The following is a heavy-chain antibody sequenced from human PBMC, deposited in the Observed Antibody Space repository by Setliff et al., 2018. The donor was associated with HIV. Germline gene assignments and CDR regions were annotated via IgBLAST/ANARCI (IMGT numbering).Heavy chain of an antibody. CDR2: IRYDGSNK. V-gene: IGHV3-30*02. CDR3: TRELAVPGTSFFDY. CDR1: GFTFSSYG. D-gene: IGHD6-19*01. J-gene: IGHJ4*02. Sequence: PGGSLRLSCAASGFTFSSYGMHWVRQAPGKGLEWVAFIRYDGSNKYYADSVKGRFTISRDNSKNTLYLQMNSLKTEDTAVYYCTRELAVPGTSFFDYWGQGTLVTVSS.